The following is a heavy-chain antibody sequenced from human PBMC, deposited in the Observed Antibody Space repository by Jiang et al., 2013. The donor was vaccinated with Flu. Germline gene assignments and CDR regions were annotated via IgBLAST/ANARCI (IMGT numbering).Heavy chain of an antibody. CDR3: ARPPRGGAPGSY. V-gene: IGHV3-23*01. D-gene: IGHD6-13*01. CDR2: IHGSGGYT. Sequence: MSWVRQAPGKGLEWVSSIHGSGGYTYYADSVKGRFTISRDNSKNTLYLQINSLRAEDTAVYYCARPPRGGAPGSYWGQGTLVTVSS. J-gene: IGHJ4*02.